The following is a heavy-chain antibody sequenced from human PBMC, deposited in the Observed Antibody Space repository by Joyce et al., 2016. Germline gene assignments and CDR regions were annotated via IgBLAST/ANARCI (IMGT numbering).Heavy chain of an antibody. CDR2: MNPYSRDK. CDR1: GYTLIRYF. D-gene: IGHD3-22*01. J-gene: IGHJ2*01. CDR3: ATADNYYDSSGKDWLFDV. V-gene: IGHV1-2*04. Sequence: QAQLVQSGAEVQKPGASVKVSCKASGYTLIRYFIHWVRQAHGQGLEWMGRMNPYSRDKNYAQKFEDWATMTRDTSTSTVNMELRRLRTDDIAVYYCATADNYYDSSGKDWLFDVWGRGTLVTVSS.